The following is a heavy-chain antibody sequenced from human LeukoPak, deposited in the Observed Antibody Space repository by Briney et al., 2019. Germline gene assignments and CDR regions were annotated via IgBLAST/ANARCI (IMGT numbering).Heavy chain of an antibody. V-gene: IGHV3-23*01. D-gene: IGHD3-22*01. J-gene: IGHJ4*02. CDR2: ISAGGGRT. CDR1: GFTFSSYS. Sequence: GGSLRLSCAASGFTFSSYSMSWVRRTPGKGLEWVSVISAGGGRTYYADSVKGRFTISRDNSKNTLYLQMNSLRAEDTAVYYCAKVRTGDYYDSSGYLSPIDYWGQGTLVTVSS. CDR3: AKVRTGDYYDSSGYLSPIDY.